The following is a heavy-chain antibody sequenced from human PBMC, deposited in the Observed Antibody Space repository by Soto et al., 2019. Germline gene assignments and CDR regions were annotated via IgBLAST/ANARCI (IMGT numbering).Heavy chain of an antibody. J-gene: IGHJ6*02. CDR1: GYTFTNYA. CDR2: INAGNGNT. CDR3: ARETAPSDG. V-gene: IGHV1-3*01. Sequence: QVQLVQSGAEVKKPGASVKVSCKASGYTFTNYAMHWVRQAPGQRLEWMGWINAGNGNTKYSQKFQGRVTITRDTSAGTADMELSSLGSADTAVYYRARETAPSDGWGQGTMVTVSS.